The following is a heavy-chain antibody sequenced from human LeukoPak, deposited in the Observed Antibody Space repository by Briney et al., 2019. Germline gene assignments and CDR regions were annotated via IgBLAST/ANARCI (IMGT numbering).Heavy chain of an antibody. J-gene: IGHJ4*02. V-gene: IGHV4-39*07. CDR1: GGSISSSSYY. CDR3: ARDLWSGYPREDY. D-gene: IGHD3-3*01. CDR2: IYYSGST. Sequence: PETLSLTCTVSGGSISSSSYYWGWIRQPPGKGLEWIGSIYYSGSTYYNPSLKSRVTISVDTSKNQFSLKLSSVAAADTAVYYCARDLWSGYPREDYWGQGTLVTVSS.